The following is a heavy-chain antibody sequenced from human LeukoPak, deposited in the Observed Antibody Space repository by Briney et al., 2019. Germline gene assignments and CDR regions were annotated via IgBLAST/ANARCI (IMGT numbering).Heavy chain of an antibody. CDR3: ARHLGDFWSGYYYQH. Sequence: SETLSLTCTVSGGSISSYYWSWIRQPPGKGLEWIGYIYYSGSTNYNPSLKSRVTISVDTSKNQFSLKLSSVTAADTAVYYCARHLGDFWSGYYYQHWGQGTLVTVSS. CDR1: GGSISSYY. V-gene: IGHV4-59*08. J-gene: IGHJ1*01. D-gene: IGHD3-3*01. CDR2: IYYSGST.